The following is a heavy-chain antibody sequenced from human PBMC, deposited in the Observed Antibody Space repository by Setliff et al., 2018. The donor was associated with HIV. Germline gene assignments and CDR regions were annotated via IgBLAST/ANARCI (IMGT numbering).Heavy chain of an antibody. V-gene: IGHV1-46*03. J-gene: IGHJ4*02. CDR3: ARAPGATTKGLDD. CDR1: GYTFTSYY. D-gene: IGHD1-26*01. Sequence: ASVKVSCKASGYTFTSYYMHWVRQAPGQGLEWMGIINPSGGSTSYAQKFQGRVTMTRDTSTSTVYMELSSLRSEETAVYYCARAPGATTKGLDDWGQGTLVTVSS. CDR2: INPSGGST.